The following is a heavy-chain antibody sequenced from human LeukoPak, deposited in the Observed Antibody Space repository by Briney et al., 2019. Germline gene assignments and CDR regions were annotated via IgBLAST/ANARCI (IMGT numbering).Heavy chain of an antibody. D-gene: IGHD3-10*01. Sequence: GSLRLSCEASGFTFKNCAMAWVRQAPGKGLEWVSGLSGSGAATFYADSVKGRFTISRDNSNNTLYLRLNSLRAEDTAIYFCAKDRWYDGESGYFDHWGRGTLVTVSS. CDR1: GFTFKNCA. CDR2: LSGSGAAT. CDR3: AKDRWYDGESGYFDH. V-gene: IGHV3-23*01. J-gene: IGHJ4*02.